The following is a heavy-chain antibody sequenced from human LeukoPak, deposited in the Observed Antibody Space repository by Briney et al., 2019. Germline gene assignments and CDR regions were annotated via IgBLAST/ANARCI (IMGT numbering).Heavy chain of an antibody. Sequence: SETLSLTCTVSGGSISGYYWSWIRQPPGKGLEWIGYIYYSGSTNYNPSLKSRVTISVDTSKNQFSPKLSSVTAADTAVYCCARSRGAVAGSSYWFDPWGQGTLVTVSS. CDR3: ARSRGAVAGSSYWFDP. V-gene: IGHV4-59*01. CDR2: IYYSGST. D-gene: IGHD6-19*01. CDR1: GGSISGYY. J-gene: IGHJ5*02.